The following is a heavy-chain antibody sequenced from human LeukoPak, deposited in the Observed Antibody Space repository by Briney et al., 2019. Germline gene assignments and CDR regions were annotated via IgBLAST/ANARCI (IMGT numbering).Heavy chain of an antibody. CDR2: IYYRGST. V-gene: IGHV4-59*01. D-gene: IGHD1-1*01. Sequence: PSETLSLTCTVSGGSISSYYWSWIRQPPGKGLEWIGYIYYRGSTNYNPSLKSRVSISLDTSNNQFSLKLSSVTAADTAVYYCARVSGLELYNSFDPWGQGTLVTVSS. CDR1: GGSISSYY. CDR3: ARVSGLELYNSFDP. J-gene: IGHJ5*02.